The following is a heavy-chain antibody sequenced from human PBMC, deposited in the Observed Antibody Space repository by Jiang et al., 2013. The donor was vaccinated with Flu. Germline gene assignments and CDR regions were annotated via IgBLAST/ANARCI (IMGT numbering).Heavy chain of an antibody. D-gene: IGHD3-22*01. J-gene: IGHJ5*02. CDR3: AREDYYDSSGYLNWFDP. Sequence: GSGLVKPSGTLSLTCAVSGGSISSSNWWSWVRRPPGKGLEWIGEIYHSGSTNYNPSLKSRVTISVDKSKNQFSLKLSSVTAADTAVYYCAREDYYDSSGYLNWFDPWGQGTLVTVSS. CDR2: IYHSGST. V-gene: IGHV4-4*02. CDR1: GGSISSSNW.